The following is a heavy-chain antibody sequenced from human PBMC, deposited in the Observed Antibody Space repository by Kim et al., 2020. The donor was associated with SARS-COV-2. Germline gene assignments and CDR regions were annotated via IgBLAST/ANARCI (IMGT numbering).Heavy chain of an antibody. Sequence: GGSLRLSCAASGFTVSSNYMSWVRQAPGKGLEWVSVIYSGGSTYYADSVKGRFTISRDNSKNTLYLQMNSLRAEDTAVYYCARESAGSGWYDAYYGMDVWGQGTTVTVSS. V-gene: IGHV3-53*01. CDR1: GFTVSSNY. D-gene: IGHD6-19*01. J-gene: IGHJ6*02. CDR3: ARESAGSGWYDAYYGMDV. CDR2: IYSGGST.